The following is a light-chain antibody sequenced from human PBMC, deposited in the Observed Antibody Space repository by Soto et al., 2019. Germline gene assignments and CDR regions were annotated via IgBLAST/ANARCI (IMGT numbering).Light chain of an antibody. CDR2: GAS. J-gene: IGKJ1*01. Sequence: EIVLTQSPGTLSLSPGKRATLSCRASQSVSSSYLAWYQQKPSQAPRLLIYGASSRATGIPDRFSGSGSGTDFTLTISRLEPEDFAVYYCQQYGSSPRTFGQGTKV. CDR1: QSVSSSY. CDR3: QQYGSSPRT. V-gene: IGKV3-20*01.